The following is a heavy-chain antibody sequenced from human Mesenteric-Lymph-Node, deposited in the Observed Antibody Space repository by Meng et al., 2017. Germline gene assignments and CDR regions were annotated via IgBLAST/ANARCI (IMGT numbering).Heavy chain of an antibody. V-gene: IGHV4-4*02. CDR1: GGSITNRNL. CDR3: ASLKDYDGRGYYYFES. CDR2: VYLGGTI. D-gene: IGHD3-22*01. J-gene: IGHJ4*02. Sequence: QVHLQSWGAGLLEPSGTPSLTCTVSGGSITNRNLWSWVRLPPGKGLEWIGEVYLGGTIHHHPSLQSRVTISLDKAKDHLSLKLASVTAADTAVYYCASLKDYDGRGYYYFESWGQGTLVTVSS.